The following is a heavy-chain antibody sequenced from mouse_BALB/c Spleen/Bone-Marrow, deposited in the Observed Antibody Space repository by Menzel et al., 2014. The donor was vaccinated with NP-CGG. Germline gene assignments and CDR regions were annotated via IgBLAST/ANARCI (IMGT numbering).Heavy chain of an antibody. J-gene: IGHJ4*01. V-gene: IGHV1S29*02. CDR1: GYRFTDYN. CDR2: IYPYNGGT. CDR3: ARGGYYGPSYAMDY. Sequence: EVQLQQSGPELVKPGASVKISCKASGYRFTDYNMHWVKQSHGKRLEWIGYIYPYNGGTGYNQKFKSKATLTVNNSSSTAYMELRSLTSEDSAVYYCARGGYYGPSYAMDYWSQGTSVTVSS. D-gene: IGHD2-1*01.